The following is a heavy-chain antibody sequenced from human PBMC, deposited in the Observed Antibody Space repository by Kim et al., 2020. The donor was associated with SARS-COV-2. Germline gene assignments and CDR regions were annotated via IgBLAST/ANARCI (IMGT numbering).Heavy chain of an antibody. CDR1: GFTFSSFA. J-gene: IGHJ5*02. V-gene: IGHV3-30*04. D-gene: IGHD6-13*01. CDR2: ISYDGSNE. Sequence: GGSLRLSCAASGFTFSSFAMHWVRQAPGKGLEWVAVISYDGSNEYYPDSVKGRFTISRDNSKNTLYLQMNSLRTEDTAVYYCAREDSSSWLSIPFDPWGQGTLVTVSS. CDR3: AREDSSSWLSIPFDP.